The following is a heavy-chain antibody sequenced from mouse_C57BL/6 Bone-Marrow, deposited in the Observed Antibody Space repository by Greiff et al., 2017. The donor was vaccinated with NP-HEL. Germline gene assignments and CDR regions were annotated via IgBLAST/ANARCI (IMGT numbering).Heavy chain of an antibody. CDR3: ARRYYGSSPYWYFDV. Sequence: VQLQQSGPELVKPGASVKISCKASGYTFTDYYINWVKQRPGQGLEWIGWIFPGSGSTYYNEKFKGKATITVDKSSSTAYMLLSSLTSEDSAVYFCARRYYGSSPYWYFDVWGTGTTVTGSS. D-gene: IGHD1-1*01. V-gene: IGHV1-75*01. CDR1: GYTFTDYY. J-gene: IGHJ1*03. CDR2: IFPGSGST.